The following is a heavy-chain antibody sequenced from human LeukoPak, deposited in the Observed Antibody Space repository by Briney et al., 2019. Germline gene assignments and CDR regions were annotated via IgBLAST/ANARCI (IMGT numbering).Heavy chain of an antibody. J-gene: IGHJ4*02. Sequence: PSVTVSCKASGYTFTSYGISWVRQAPGQGLEWMGWISAYNGNTNEAQKLQGRVTMTTDTSTSTAYMELRSLRSDDTAVYYCRTDRYGDYGDYIDYWGQETLVAVSS. CDR1: GYTFTSYG. D-gene: IGHD4-17*01. CDR3: RTDRYGDYGDYIDY. CDR2: ISAYNGNT. V-gene: IGHV1-18*01.